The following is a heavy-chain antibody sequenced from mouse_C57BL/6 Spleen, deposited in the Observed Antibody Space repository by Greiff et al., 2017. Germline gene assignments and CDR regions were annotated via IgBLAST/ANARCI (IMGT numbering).Heavy chain of an antibody. Sequence: DVKLVESGPGLVKPSQSLSLTCSVTGYSITSGYYWNWIRQFPGNKLEWMGYISYDGSNNYNPSLKNRISITRDTSKNQFFLKLNSVTTEDTATYYCANVIYYDYDDYFGYGGQGTTLTVSS. CDR1: GYSITSGYY. V-gene: IGHV3-6*01. D-gene: IGHD2-4*01. CDR3: ANVIYYDYDDYFGY. J-gene: IGHJ2*01. CDR2: ISYDGSN.